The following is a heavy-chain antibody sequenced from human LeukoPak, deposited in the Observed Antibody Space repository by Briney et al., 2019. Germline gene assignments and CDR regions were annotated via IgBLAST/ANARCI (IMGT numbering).Heavy chain of an antibody. J-gene: IGHJ4*02. CDR3: ARAGYYYDSSGYYYLDY. D-gene: IGHD3-22*01. CDR2: IYTSGST. V-gene: IGHV4-61*02. CDR1: GGSISSGSYY. Sequence: PSETLSLTCTVSGGSISSGSYYWSWIRQPAGKGLEWIGRIYTSGSTNYNPSLKSRVTISVDTSKNQFSLKLSSVTAADTAVYYCARAGYYYDSSGYYYLDYWGQGTLVTVSS.